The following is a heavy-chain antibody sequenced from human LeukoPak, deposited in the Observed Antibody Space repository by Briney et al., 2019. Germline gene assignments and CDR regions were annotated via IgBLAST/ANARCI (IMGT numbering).Heavy chain of an antibody. CDR1: GYSISSGYY. CDR3: ARLVVPAAILDY. CDR2: IYHSGST. Sequence: SETLSLTCAVSGYSISSGYYWGWIRQPPGKGLEWIGSIYHSGSTYYNPSLKSRVTISVDTSKNQFSLKLSSATAADTAVYYCARLVVPAAILDYWGQGTLVTVSS. V-gene: IGHV4-38-2*01. D-gene: IGHD2-2*01. J-gene: IGHJ4*02.